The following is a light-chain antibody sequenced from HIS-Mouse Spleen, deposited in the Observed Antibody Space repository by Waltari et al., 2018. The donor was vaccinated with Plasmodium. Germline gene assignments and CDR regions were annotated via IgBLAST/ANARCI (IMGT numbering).Light chain of an antibody. CDR2: DDS. V-gene: IGLV3-21*03. CDR3: QVWDSSSDHVV. Sequence: SYVLTQPPSVSVAPGKTARITCGGKNIGRKRVHWYQQKPGQDPVLGVYDDSDRPSGIPERFSGSNSGNTATLTISRVEAGDEADYYCQVWDSSSDHVVFGGGTKLTVL. CDR1: NIGRKR. J-gene: IGLJ2*01.